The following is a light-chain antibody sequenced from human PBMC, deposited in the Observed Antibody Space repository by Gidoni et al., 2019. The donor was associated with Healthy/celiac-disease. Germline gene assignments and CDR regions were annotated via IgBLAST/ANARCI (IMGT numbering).Light chain of an antibody. CDR3: QQYGSSPWT. J-gene: IGKJ1*01. CDR2: GAS. Sequence: SQSVSSSYLAWYQQKPGQAPRLLIYGASSRATGIPDRFSGSGSGTDFTLTISRLEPDDFAVYYCQQYGSSPWTFGQGTKVEIK. V-gene: IGKV3-20*01. CDR1: QSVSSSY.